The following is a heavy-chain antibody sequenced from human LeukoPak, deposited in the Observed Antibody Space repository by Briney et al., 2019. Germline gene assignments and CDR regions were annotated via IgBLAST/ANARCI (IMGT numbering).Heavy chain of an antibody. J-gene: IGHJ2*01. CDR3: ARDWAVTPRYFDL. CDR2: IKPDGSDK. V-gene: IGHV3-7*01. D-gene: IGHD4-17*01. CDR1: GLTFSSYW. Sequence: GSLRLSCAASGLTFSSYWMHWVRQAPGKGLEWVANIKPDGSDKYYVDSVKGRFTISRDNAKNSLYLQMNSLRAEDTAVYYCARDWAVTPRYFDLWGRGTLVTVSS.